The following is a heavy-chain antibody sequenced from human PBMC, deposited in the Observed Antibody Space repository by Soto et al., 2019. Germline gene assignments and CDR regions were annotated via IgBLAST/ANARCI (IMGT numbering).Heavy chain of an antibody. CDR1: GFTFSSHA. CDR3: AKMPTGVYYDFWSGPNWFDP. J-gene: IGHJ5*02. D-gene: IGHD3-3*01. CDR2: ISGSGGST. V-gene: IGHV3-23*01. Sequence: GGSLRLSCAASGFTFSSHAMSWVRQAPGKGLEWVSAISGSGGSTYYADSVKGRFTISRDNSKNTLYLQMNSLRAEDTAVYYCAKMPTGVYYDFWSGPNWFDPWGQGTLVTVSS.